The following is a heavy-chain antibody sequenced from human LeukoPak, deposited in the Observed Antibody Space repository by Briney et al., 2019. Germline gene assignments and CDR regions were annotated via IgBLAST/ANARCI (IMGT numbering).Heavy chain of an antibody. CDR1: GFTFSSYW. Sequence: GGSLRLSCAASGFTFSSYWMHWVRQAPGKGLVWVSRISSDGSNTRYADSVKGRFTISRDNSNNTAFLQMNSLRGDDTAVYFCAKGRAYRVYASSDSWGQGTLVTVSS. J-gene: IGHJ4*02. CDR2: ISSDGSNT. D-gene: IGHD2-8*01. CDR3: AKGRAYRVYASSDS. V-gene: IGHV3-74*01.